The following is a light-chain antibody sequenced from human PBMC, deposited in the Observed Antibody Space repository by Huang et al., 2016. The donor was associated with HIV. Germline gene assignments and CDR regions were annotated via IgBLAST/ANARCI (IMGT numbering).Light chain of an antibody. J-gene: IGKJ4*01. CDR3: QQRSSWPRVT. Sequence: EIVLTQSPATLSLSTGERATLSCRASPSVSRFLDWYQQKAGQAPRLLIYDASNRAIDIPARFSGSGSGTEFTLTISSLEPEDFAVYYCQQRSSWPRVTFGGGTKVELK. CDR1: PSVSRF. V-gene: IGKV3-11*01. CDR2: DAS.